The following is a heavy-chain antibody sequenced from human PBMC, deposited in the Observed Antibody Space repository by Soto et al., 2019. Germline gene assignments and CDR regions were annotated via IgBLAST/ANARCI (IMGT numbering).Heavy chain of an antibody. D-gene: IGHD1-26*01. CDR1: GFTFSSYA. J-gene: IGHJ3*02. V-gene: IGHV3-30-3*01. CDR3: ARDGDVGATTSFAFDI. Sequence: QVQLVESGGGVVQPGRSPRLSCAASGFTFSSYAMHWVRQAPGKGLEWVAVISYDGSNKYYADSVKGRFTISRDNSKNTLYLQMNSLRAEDTAVYYCARDGDVGATTSFAFDIWGQGTMVTVSS. CDR2: ISYDGSNK.